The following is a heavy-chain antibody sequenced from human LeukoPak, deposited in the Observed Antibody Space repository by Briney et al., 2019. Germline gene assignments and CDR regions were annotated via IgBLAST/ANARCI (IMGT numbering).Heavy chain of an antibody. CDR3: ARAPLGRGSYGDY. CDR1: GYTFTGYY. J-gene: IGHJ4*02. D-gene: IGHD1-26*01. Sequence: ASVKVSCKASGYTFTGYYIYWVRQAPGQGLEWMGWINPNSGGTNYAQKFQGRVTMTRDTSISTAYMELSRLRSDDTAVYYCARAPLGRGSYGDYWGQGTLVTVSS. CDR2: INPNSGGT. V-gene: IGHV1-2*02.